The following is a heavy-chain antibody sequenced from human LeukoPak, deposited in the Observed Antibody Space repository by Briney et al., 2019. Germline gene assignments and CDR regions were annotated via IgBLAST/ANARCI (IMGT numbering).Heavy chain of an antibody. CDR3: AKAGKLKKISSRGIGMDV. V-gene: IGHV3-23*01. CDR1: XXTFSXXX. D-gene: IGHD6-13*01. CDR2: XXXXGGST. J-gene: IGHJ6*02. Sequence: AAXXXTFSXXXXXXVRXXXXXXXXXVSXXXXXGGSTYYADSVKGRFTISRDNSKNTLYLQMNSLRAEDTAVYYCAKAGKLKKISSRGIGMDVWGQGTTVTVSS.